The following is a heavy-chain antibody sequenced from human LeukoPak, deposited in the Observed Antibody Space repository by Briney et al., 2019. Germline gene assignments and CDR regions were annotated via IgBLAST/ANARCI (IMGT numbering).Heavy chain of an antibody. J-gene: IGHJ3*02. D-gene: IGHD3-22*01. CDR3: ARLEYYYDSSGYWDAFDI. CDR1: GYSFTNYW. V-gene: IGHV5-51*01. CDR2: IYPADSDT. Sequence: GESLKISCKGSGYSFTNYWIGWVRQMPGKGLEWMGIIYPADSDTRYSPSFQDQVTISADKSISTAYLQWSSLKASDTAMYYCARLEYYYDSSGYWDAFDIWGQGTMVTVSS.